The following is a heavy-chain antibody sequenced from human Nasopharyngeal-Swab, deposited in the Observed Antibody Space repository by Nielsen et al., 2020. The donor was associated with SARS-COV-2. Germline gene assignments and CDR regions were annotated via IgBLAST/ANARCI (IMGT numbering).Heavy chain of an antibody. CDR3: ARSAVAAAGWGWFDP. CDR2: INPSGGSA. J-gene: IGHJ5*02. CDR1: GYTFTNYN. V-gene: IGHV1-46*01. D-gene: IGHD6-13*01. Sequence: ASVKVSCKASGYTFTNYNLHWVRQPPGQGLEWMGVINPSGGSANYAQKFQGRVTTTRDTSTNIVYMELSSLESEDTAVYYCARSAVAAAGWGWFDPWGQGTLVTVSS.